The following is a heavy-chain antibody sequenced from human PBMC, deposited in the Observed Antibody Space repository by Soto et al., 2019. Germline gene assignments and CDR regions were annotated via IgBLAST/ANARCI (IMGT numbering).Heavy chain of an antibody. CDR1: YD. Sequence: YDINWVRQATGQGLEWMGWMNPNSGNTGYAQKFQGRVTMTRNTSISTAYMELSSLRSEDTAVYYCARGGGALITIFWSGYYTAPYYYGMDVWGQGTTVTVSS. CDR2: MNPNSGNT. CDR3: ARGGGALITIFWSGYYTAPYYYGMDV. D-gene: IGHD3-3*01. V-gene: IGHV1-8*01. J-gene: IGHJ6*02.